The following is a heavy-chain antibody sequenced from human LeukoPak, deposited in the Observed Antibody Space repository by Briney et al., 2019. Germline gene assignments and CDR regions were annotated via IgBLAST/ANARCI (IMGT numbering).Heavy chain of an antibody. V-gene: IGHV3-74*01. CDR2: INSDGSST. Sequence: GGSLRLSCAASGFTFSSYWMHWVRQAPGKGLVWVSRINSDGSSTSYADSVKGRFTISRDISKNTLYLEMNRLRAEDTATYYCAKEDKEEYDFWSGYSGEERELHFHYAMDVWGQGTTVAVSS. CDR1: GFTFSSYW. J-gene: IGHJ6*02. D-gene: IGHD3-3*01. CDR3: AKEDKEEYDFWSGYSGEERELHFHYAMDV.